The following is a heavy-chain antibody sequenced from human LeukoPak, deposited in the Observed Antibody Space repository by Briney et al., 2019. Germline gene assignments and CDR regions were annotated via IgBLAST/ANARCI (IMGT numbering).Heavy chain of an antibody. CDR3: AKDRYDSSGYIFEY. V-gene: IGHV3-23*01. D-gene: IGHD3-22*01. Sequence: GSLRLSCEASGFFFDDYAMHWVRQAPGKGLEWVSAISGSGGSTYYADSVKGRFTISRDNSKNTLYLQMNSLRAEDTAVYYCAKDRYDSSGYIFEYWGQGTLVTVSS. J-gene: IGHJ4*02. CDR1: GFFFDDYA. CDR2: ISGSGGST.